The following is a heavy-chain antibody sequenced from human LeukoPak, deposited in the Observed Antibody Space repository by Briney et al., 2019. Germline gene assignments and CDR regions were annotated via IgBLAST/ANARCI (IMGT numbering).Heavy chain of an antibody. D-gene: IGHD3-10*01. J-gene: IGHJ4*02. CDR1: GYIFTSYG. CDR2: ISAYSGST. CDR3: ARGLWFGESRYYFDY. V-gene: IGHV1-18*01. Sequence: ASVKVSCKASGYIFTSYGVNWVRQAPGHGLEWMGWISAYSGSTDYAQKFQGRVTLTTDTSTSTAYMVVRSLRSDDTAVYYCARGLWFGESRYYFDYWGQGTLVTVSS.